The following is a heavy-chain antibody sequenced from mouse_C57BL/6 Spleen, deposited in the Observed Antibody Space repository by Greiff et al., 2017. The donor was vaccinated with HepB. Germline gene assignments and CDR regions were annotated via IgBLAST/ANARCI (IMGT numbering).Heavy chain of an antibody. CDR2: INPNNGGT. Sequence: EVQLQQSGPELVKPGASVKISCKASGYTFTDYYMNWVKQSHGKSLEWIGDINPNNGGTSYNQKFKGKATLTVDKSSSTAYMELRSLTSEDSAVYYCARCPLYYAMDYWCQGTSVTVSS. CDR3: ARCPLYYAMDY. J-gene: IGHJ4*01. V-gene: IGHV1-26*01. CDR1: GYTFTDYY. D-gene: IGHD6-1*01.